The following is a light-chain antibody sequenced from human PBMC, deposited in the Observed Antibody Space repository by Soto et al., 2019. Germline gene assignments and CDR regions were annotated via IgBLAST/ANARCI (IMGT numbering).Light chain of an antibody. V-gene: IGKV3-20*01. J-gene: IGKJ1*01. CDR3: QQYGSSRWT. CDR2: GAS. CDR1: QSVSSNY. Sequence: EIVLTQSRCSLSLSPLERATSSSTASQSVSSNYLAWYQQKPGQGPRLLIYGASNRATGIPDRFSGSGSGTDFTLIISRLEPEDFAVYYCQQYGSSRWTFGQGTKVDIK.